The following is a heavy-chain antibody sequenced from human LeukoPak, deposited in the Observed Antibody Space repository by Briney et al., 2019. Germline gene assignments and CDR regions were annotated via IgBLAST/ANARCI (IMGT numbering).Heavy chain of an antibody. V-gene: IGHV3-23*01. Sequence: AGGSLRLSCAVSGYTFSAYAMTWVRQAPGKGLEWVSAISGSGVNTYYADSVKGRFAASRDNSKNTLYLQMNSLRAEDTAVYYCARGRSGYGPFDAFDLWGQGTWVTVSS. J-gene: IGHJ3*01. CDR3: ARGRSGYGPFDAFDL. D-gene: IGHD3-22*01. CDR2: ISGSGVNT. CDR1: GYTFSAYA.